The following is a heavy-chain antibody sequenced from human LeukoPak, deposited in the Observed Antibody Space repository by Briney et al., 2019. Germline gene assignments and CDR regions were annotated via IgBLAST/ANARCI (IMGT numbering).Heavy chain of an antibody. V-gene: IGHV4-61*02. CDR2: IYTSGST. D-gene: IGHD3-9*01. CDR1: GGSISSGSYY. CDR3: ARDRGDYDILTGYYEGYYFDY. Sequence: PSETLSLTCTVSGGSISSGSYYWSWIRQPAGKGLEWIGRIYTSGSTNYNPSLKSRVTISVDTSKNQFSLKLSSVTAADTAVYYCARDRGDYDILTGYYEGYYFDYWGQGTLVTVSS. J-gene: IGHJ4*02.